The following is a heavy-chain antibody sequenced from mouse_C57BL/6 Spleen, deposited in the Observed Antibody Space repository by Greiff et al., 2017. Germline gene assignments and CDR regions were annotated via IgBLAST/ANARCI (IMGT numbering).Heavy chain of an antibody. D-gene: IGHD2-3*01. J-gene: IGHJ3*01. V-gene: IGHV1-59*01. CDR3: ARSDDGYGAWFAY. CDR2: IDPSDSYT. CDR1: GYTFTSYW. Sequence: QVQLQQPGAELVRPGTSVKLSCKASGYTFTSYWMHWVKQRPGQGLEWIGVIDPSDSYTNYNQKFKGKATLTVDTSSSTAYMQLSSLTSEDSAVYYCARSDDGYGAWFAYWGQGTLVTVSA.